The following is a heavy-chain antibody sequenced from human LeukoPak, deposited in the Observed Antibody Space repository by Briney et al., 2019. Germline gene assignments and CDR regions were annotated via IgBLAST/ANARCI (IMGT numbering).Heavy chain of an antibody. CDR3: ARELGYCSGGSCYPLDY. CDR2: INPSGGST. CDR1: GYTFTSYY. V-gene: IGHV1-46*01. D-gene: IGHD2-15*01. J-gene: IGHJ4*02. Sequence: ASVKVSCKASGYTFTSYYMHWVRQAPGQGLEWMGIINPSGGSTSYAQKFQGRVTMTRDTSTSTAYMEVRSLRSDDTAVYYCARELGYCSGGSCYPLDYWGQGTPVTVSS.